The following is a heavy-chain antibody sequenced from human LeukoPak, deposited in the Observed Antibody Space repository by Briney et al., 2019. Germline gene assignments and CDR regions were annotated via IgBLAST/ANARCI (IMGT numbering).Heavy chain of an antibody. CDR1: GFTFNNYA. D-gene: IGHD7-27*01. CDR3: AKDGGLWVSAHWGDS. CDR2: ISGSGGNT. V-gene: IGHV3-23*01. Sequence: PGGSLRLSCAASGFTFNNYAMSWVRQAPGKGLEWVSVISGSGGNTYYADSVKGRFTVSRDNSKNTLFLQMNSLRAEDTAVYYCAKDGGLWVSAHWGDSWGRGTLVTVSS. J-gene: IGHJ4*02.